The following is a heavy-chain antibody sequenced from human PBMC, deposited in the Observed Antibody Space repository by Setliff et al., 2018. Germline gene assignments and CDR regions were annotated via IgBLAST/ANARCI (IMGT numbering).Heavy chain of an antibody. Sequence: ASVKVSCKASGYTFTSYYIHWVRQAPGRGLEWMGIINPSSGTTSYAQKFQGRVTMTRDTSTSTVYMELSSLRSEDTAVYYCAREGPSMVTAPGRSGYVDWGQGTLVTVSS. CDR3: AREGPSMVTAPGRSGYVD. V-gene: IGHV1-46*03. CDR2: INPSSGTT. D-gene: IGHD3-22*01. CDR1: GYTFTSYY. J-gene: IGHJ4*02.